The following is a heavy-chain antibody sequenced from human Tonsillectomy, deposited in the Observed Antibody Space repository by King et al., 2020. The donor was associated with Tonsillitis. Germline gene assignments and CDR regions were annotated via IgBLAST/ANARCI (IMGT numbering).Heavy chain of an antibody. CDR3: ARVFLAESGTNYFDF. CDR2: IYSSGST. D-gene: IGHD1-1*01. J-gene: IGHJ4*02. CDR1: GGSFSDYY. V-gene: IGHV4-59*01. Sequence: MQLQESGPGLVKPSETLSLPCSVPGGSFSDYYWTWIRQPPGKGLEWMGYIYSSGSTNYNPSLKSRVTISLDTSRTQFSLKLTSVTAADTAVYYCARVFLAESGTNYFDFWGQGTLVTVSS.